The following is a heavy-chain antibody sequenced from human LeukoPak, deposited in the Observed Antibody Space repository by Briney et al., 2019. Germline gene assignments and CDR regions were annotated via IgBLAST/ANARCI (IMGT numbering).Heavy chain of an antibody. CDR1: GFSLSNYW. CDR2: ISPDGSQT. CDR3: ARVMFRWELLRVFDY. V-gene: IGHV3-74*01. Sequence: PGGSLRLSCAASGFSLSNYWMHWVRQAPGKGLMWVSQISPDGSQTFYADSVKGRFTISRDNSKNTLYLQMNSLRAEHTAVYYCARVMFRWELLRVFDYWGQGTLVTVSS. D-gene: IGHD1-26*01. J-gene: IGHJ4*02.